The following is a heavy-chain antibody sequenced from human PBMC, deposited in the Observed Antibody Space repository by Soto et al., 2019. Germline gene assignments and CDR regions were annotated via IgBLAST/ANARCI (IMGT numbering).Heavy chain of an antibody. D-gene: IGHD3-3*01. Sequence: SETLSLTCTVSDGSISTYFCNWIRQPAGKGLEWIGRIDNSGNTNYNPSLKSRVTMSADTSRNQFSLKLNSVTAADTAVYYCARGGQDFWSGPFDYWGQGALVTVS. CDR3: ARGGQDFWSGPFDY. CDR2: IDNSGNT. J-gene: IGHJ4*02. CDR1: DGSISTYF. V-gene: IGHV4-4*07.